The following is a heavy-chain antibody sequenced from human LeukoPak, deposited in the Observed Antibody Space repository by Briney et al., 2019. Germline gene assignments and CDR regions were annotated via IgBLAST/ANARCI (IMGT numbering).Heavy chain of an antibody. CDR3: ARNSGVRDYADY. D-gene: IGHD3-3*01. CDR2: IYSGGST. CDR1: GFTFSNAW. J-gene: IGHJ4*02. Sequence: GGSLRLSCAASGFTFSNAWMSWVRQAPGKGLEWVSVIYSGGSTYYADSVKGRFTISRDNSKNTLYLQMNSLRAEDTAVYYCARNSGVRDYADYWGQGTLVTVPS. V-gene: IGHV3-66*01.